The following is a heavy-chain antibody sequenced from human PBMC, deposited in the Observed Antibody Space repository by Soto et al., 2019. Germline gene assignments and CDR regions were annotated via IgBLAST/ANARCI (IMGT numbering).Heavy chain of an antibody. J-gene: IGHJ4*02. CDR3: AKLTDGYRSGYPRGLNYFDY. CDR1: GFTFSSYA. D-gene: IGHD2-15*01. CDR2: ISGSGGST. V-gene: IGHV3-23*01. Sequence: QPGGSLRLSCAASGFTFSSYAMSWVRQAPGKGLEWVSAISGSGGSTYYADSVKGRFTISRDNSKNTLYLQMNSLRAEDTAVYYCAKLTDGYRSGYPRGLNYFDYWGQGTLVTVSS.